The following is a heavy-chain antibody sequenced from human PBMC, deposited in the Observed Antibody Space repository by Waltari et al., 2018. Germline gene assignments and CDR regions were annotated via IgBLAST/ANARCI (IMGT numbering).Heavy chain of an antibody. CDR3: AKDLTGWGAFDI. Sequence: EVQLLESGGDLVQPGGSLILSCIASGFSFLNYDTNGVRQAPGKGLEWVSRLSGSASLKDYADSVKGRFTISRENSKNTLFLQMNSLRADDTAVYYCAKDLTGWGAFDIWGQGTMVTVSS. D-gene: IGHD1-20*01. J-gene: IGHJ3*02. CDR1: GFSFLNYD. V-gene: IGHV3-23*01. CDR2: LSGSASLK.